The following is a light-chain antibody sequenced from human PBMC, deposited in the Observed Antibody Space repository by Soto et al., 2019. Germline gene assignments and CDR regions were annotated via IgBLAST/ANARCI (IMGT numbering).Light chain of an antibody. CDR2: KAS. CDR3: KQYNTYSWT. J-gene: IGKJ1*01. V-gene: IGKV1-5*03. CDR1: QSIATW. Sequence: DIQMTQSPSTLSASVGDRVNITCRASQSIATWLAWYQQKPGKAPNLLIYKASNLETGVPSRFSGSGSGTKFTLTISSLQPDDFATYYCKQYNTYSWTFGQGTQVEIK.